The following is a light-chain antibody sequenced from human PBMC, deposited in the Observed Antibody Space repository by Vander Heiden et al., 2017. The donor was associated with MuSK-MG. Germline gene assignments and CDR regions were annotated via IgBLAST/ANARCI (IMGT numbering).Light chain of an antibody. Sequence: EVVLTQFPATLYLSPGERATLSCGASQSVGRGYLWWYQKKRGPATMLLIYEASRRGSGTPDRFSGSGCATDFIPTSSREAHEDVAEYYQQDYNYSITFGHGTPVEIK. CDR2: EAS. J-gene: IGKJ5*01. V-gene: IGKV3D-20*01. CDR3: QDYNYSIT. CDR1: QSVGRGY.